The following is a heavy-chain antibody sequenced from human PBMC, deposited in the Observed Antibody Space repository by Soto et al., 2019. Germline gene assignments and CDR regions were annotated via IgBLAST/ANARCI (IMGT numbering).Heavy chain of an antibody. V-gene: IGHV1-8*02. J-gene: IGHJ4*02. D-gene: IGHD6-6*01. CDR1: GGTFSSYA. CDR2: IIPIFGNT. Sequence: ASVKVSCKASGGTFSSYAISWVRQAPGQGLEWMGGIIPIFGNTGYAQKFQGRVTMTRNTSISTAYMELSSLRSEDTAVYYCARPGRIAARLRALDYWGQGTLVTVSS. CDR3: ARPGRIAARLRALDY.